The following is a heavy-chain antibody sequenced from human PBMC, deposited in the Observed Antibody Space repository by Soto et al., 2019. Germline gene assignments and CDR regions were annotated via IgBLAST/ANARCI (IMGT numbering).Heavy chain of an antibody. CDR3: AKDWKNYDFWSGYQVGRWFDP. J-gene: IGHJ5*02. Sequence: PGGSLRLSCAASGFTFSYYSMNWVRQAPGKGLEWVSAISGSGGSTYYADSVKGRFTISRDNSKNTLYLQMNSLRAEDTAVYYCAKDWKNYDFWSGYQVGRWFDPWGQGTLVTVSS. CDR2: ISGSGGST. D-gene: IGHD3-3*01. V-gene: IGHV3-23*01. CDR1: GFTFSYYS.